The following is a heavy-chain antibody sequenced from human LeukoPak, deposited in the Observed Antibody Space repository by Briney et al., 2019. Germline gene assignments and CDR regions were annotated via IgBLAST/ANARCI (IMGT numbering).Heavy chain of an antibody. CDR2: INHSGST. J-gene: IGHJ5*02. Sequence: SETLSLTCAVYGGSFSGYYWSWIRQPPGKGLEWIGEINHSGSTNYNPSLKSRVTISVDTSKNQFSLKLSSVTAADTAVYYCARGLHYYGSGSYYPGWFDPWGQGTLVTVSS. CDR3: ARGLHYYGSGSYYPGWFDP. D-gene: IGHD3-10*01. CDR1: GGSFSGYY. V-gene: IGHV4-34*01.